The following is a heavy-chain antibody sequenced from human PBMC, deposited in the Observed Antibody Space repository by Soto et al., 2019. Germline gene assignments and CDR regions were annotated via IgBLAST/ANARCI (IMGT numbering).Heavy chain of an antibody. D-gene: IGHD3-10*01. Sequence: SETLSLTCTVSGGSISSYYWSWIRQPPGKGLEWIGYIYYSGSTNYNPSLKSRVTISVDTSKNQFSLKLSSVTAADTAVYYCARDRRYYGSRYYYGMGVWGQGTTVTVSS. CDR3: ARDRRYYGSRYYYGMGV. CDR1: GGSISSYY. CDR2: IYYSGST. J-gene: IGHJ6*02. V-gene: IGHV4-59*01.